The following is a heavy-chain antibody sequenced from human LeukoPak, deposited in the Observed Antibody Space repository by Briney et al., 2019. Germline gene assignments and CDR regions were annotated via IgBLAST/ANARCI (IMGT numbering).Heavy chain of an antibody. CDR2: ISSSSRYM. Sequence: PGGSLRLSCAASGFTFSNYNMNWVRQAPGKGLEWDSVISSSSRYMYYADSVKGRFTISRDNAKNSLYLQMNSLRAEDTAVYYCARVSTAVSLAIDYWGQGTLVTVST. V-gene: IGHV3-21*06. D-gene: IGHD6-13*01. CDR3: ARVSTAVSLAIDY. J-gene: IGHJ4*02. CDR1: GFTFSNYN.